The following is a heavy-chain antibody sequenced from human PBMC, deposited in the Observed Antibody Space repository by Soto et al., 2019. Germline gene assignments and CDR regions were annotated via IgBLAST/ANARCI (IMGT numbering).Heavy chain of an antibody. CDR1: GYRFTDYY. Sequence: GASVKVCCKASGYRFTDYYMHWARQAPGQGLEWMGWINPNSGGTNYAQKFQGRVTMTRDTSISTAYMELSRLRSDDTAVYYCARKLELRGSYYYYYDMDVWGQGTTVTVSS. J-gene: IGHJ6*02. CDR2: INPNSGGT. V-gene: IGHV1-2*02. D-gene: IGHD1-7*01. CDR3: ARKLELRGSYYYYYDMDV.